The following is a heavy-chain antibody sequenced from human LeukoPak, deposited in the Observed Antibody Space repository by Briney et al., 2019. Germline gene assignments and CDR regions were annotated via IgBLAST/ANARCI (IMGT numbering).Heavy chain of an antibody. CDR1: GFTFSSYE. D-gene: IGHD3-10*01. CDR3: ARSYRRGAITMLRGVANRGAFDI. Sequence: GGTPRLSCAASGFTFSSYEMNWVRQAPGKGLEWVSYISSSGSTIYYADSVKGRFTISRDSSKNTLYLQMNSLRAADTAVYYCARSYRRGAITMLRGVANRGAFDIWGQGTMVTVSS. CDR2: ISSSGSTI. V-gene: IGHV3-48*03. J-gene: IGHJ3*02.